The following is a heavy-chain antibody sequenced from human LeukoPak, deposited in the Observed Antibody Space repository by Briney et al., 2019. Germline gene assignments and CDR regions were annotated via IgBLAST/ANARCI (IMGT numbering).Heavy chain of an antibody. CDR1: GGSISSSSYY. V-gene: IGHV4-39*01. D-gene: IGHD6-13*01. CDR3: ASGIAAAGRWVWFDP. CDR2: IYYSGST. J-gene: IGHJ5*02. Sequence: PSETLSLTYTVSGGSISSSSYYWGWIRQPPGKGLEWIGSIYYSGSTYYNPSLKSRFTISVDTSKNPFSLKLSSVTAADTAVYYCASGIAAAGRWVWFDPWGQGTLVTVSS.